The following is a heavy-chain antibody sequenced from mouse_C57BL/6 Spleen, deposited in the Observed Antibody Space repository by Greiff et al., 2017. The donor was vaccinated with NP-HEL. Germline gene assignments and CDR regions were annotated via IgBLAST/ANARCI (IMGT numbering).Heavy chain of an antibody. CDR3: ARETAQAYFDY. CDR1: GYAFSSSW. J-gene: IGHJ2*01. Sequence: VHLVESGPELVKPGASVKISCKASGYAFSSSWMNWVKQRPGKGLEWIGRIYPGDGDTNYNGKFKGKATLTADKSSSTAYMQLSSLTSEDSAVYFCARETAQAYFDYWGQGTTLTVSS. V-gene: IGHV1-82*01. CDR2: IYPGDGDT. D-gene: IGHD3-2*02.